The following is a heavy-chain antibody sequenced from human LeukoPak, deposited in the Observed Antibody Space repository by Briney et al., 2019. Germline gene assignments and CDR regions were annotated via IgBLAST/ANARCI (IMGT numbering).Heavy chain of an antibody. J-gene: IGHJ4*02. Sequence: SETLSLTCTVSGGSISSHYWCWIRPPPRRGLERIGYLFYSGRTNYTPPLKSRVTMSVDTSKNQFSLKLSSVTAADTAVYYCARDRHFPDRCSGGSCYPKYYFDYWGQGTLVTVSS. D-gene: IGHD2-15*01. CDR2: LFYSGRT. V-gene: IGHV4-59*11. CDR3: ARDRHFPDRCSGGSCYPKYYFDY. CDR1: GGSISSHY.